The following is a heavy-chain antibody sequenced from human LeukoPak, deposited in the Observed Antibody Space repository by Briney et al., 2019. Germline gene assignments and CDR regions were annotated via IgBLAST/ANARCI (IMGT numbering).Heavy chain of an antibody. CDR3: ARELYGSGSFDY. V-gene: IGHV3-21*01. D-gene: IGHD3-3*01. Sequence: GGSLRLSCAASGFTFSSYSMNWVRQAPGKGLEWVSSISSSSSYIYYADSVKGRFTISRDNAKNSLYLQMNSLRAEDTAVYYCARELYGSGSFDYWGQGTLVTVSS. CDR2: ISSSSSYI. CDR1: GFTFSSYS. J-gene: IGHJ4*02.